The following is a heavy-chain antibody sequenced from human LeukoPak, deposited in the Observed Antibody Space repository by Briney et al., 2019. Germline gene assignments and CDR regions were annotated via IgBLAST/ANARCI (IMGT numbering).Heavy chain of an antibody. CDR2: LFYTGST. Sequence: PSETLSLTCTVSGGSIATSGYYWGWVRQSPGKGLEWIGTLFYTGSTYYNPSLRSRVTISVDTSRNHFSLTVRSVTAADTAVYYCVRQPRYCSGGNCYNPYYYGLDVWGQGATVTVSS. D-gene: IGHD2-15*01. V-gene: IGHV4-39*01. CDR1: GGSIATSGYY. J-gene: IGHJ6*02. CDR3: VRQPRYCSGGNCYNPYYYGLDV.